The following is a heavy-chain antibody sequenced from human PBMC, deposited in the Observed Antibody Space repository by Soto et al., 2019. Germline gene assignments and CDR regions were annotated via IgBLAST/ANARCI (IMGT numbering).Heavy chain of an antibody. CDR2: INPSGGST. Sequence: GASVKVSCKASGYTFTSYYIHWVRQAPVQGLEWMGIINPSGGSTSYAQKFQGRVTMTRDTSTSTVYMEMRSLRSEDTAAYYCARDGPHIPAVGDVWGQGTTVTVSS. CDR3: ARDGPHIPAVGDV. J-gene: IGHJ6*02. V-gene: IGHV1-46*01. D-gene: IGHD6-13*01. CDR1: GYTFTSYY.